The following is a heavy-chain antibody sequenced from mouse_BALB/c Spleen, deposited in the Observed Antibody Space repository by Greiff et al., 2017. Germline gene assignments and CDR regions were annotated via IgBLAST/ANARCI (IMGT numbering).Heavy chain of an antibody. CDR3: TREGDYDGRFAY. CDR2: ISSGGSYT. Sequence: EVHLVESGGGLVKPGGSLKLSCAASGFTFSSYTMSWFRQTPEKRLEWVATISSGGSYTYYPDSVKGRFTISRDNAKNTLYLQISSLKSEDTAMYYCTREGDYDGRFAYWGQGTLVTVSA. D-gene: IGHD2-4*01. V-gene: IGHV5-6-4*01. J-gene: IGHJ3*01. CDR1: GFTFSSYT.